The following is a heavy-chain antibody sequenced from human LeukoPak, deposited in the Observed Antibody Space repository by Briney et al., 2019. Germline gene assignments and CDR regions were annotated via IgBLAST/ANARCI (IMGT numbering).Heavy chain of an antibody. D-gene: IGHD2-21*02. CDR1: GVAINSNHW. J-gene: IGHJ4*02. Sequence: SETLSLTCAVSGVAINSNHWWTWVRQTPGKGLEWIGEIYHEGSTNYNPSLKSRVTISIDKSKSHFSLKMRSVTAADTAVYYCARITVMTSTPLPFDYWGQGTLVTVSS. CDR3: ARITVMTSTPLPFDY. CDR2: IYHEGST. V-gene: IGHV4-4*02.